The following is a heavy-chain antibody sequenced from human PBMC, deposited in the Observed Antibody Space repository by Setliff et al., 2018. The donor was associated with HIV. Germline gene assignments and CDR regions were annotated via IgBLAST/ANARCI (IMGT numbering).Heavy chain of an antibody. D-gene: IGHD3-9*01. CDR1: GGRFSNYG. V-gene: IGHV1-69*13. Sequence: SVKVSCKASGGRFSNYGISWVRQAPGQGLEWMGGIIPIFGTTNYAQMFQGRVTMTADESTSTAYMELSSLRSEDTALYYCARAVVPTYYDVLTGYVYYMDVWGKGTTVTVSS. J-gene: IGHJ6*03. CDR2: IIPIFGTT. CDR3: ARAVVPTYYDVLTGYVYYMDV.